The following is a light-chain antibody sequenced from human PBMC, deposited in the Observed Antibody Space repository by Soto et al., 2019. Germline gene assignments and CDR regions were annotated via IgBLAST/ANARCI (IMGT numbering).Light chain of an antibody. V-gene: IGLV2-23*02. CDR2: EVN. Sequence: QSALTQPASVSGSPGQSITISCTGSNSDIGKYDFVSWYQQHPGKVPKFLIYEVNKRPSGVSHRFSGSKSANTASLTISGLQAEDEADYYCCSYTATESVVFGGGTKLTVL. CDR1: NSDIGKYDF. CDR3: CSYTATESVV. J-gene: IGLJ2*01.